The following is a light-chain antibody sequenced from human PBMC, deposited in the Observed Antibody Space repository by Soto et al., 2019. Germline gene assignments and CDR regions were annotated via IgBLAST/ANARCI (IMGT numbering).Light chain of an antibody. V-gene: IGKV1-12*01. CDR1: QGIDRW. Sequence: DIQMTQSPSSLSASVGDRVTTTCRASQGIDRWLAWYQQKPGKAPKVLIYAASSLRSGVPSRFSGSGSGADFSLTISSLQPEDLETYYCKQSKSFPLTFGGGTKVDIK. CDR3: KQSKSFPLT. J-gene: IGKJ4*01. CDR2: AAS.